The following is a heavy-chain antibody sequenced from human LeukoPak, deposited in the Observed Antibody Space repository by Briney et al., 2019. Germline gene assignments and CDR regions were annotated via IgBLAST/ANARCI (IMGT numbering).Heavy chain of an antibody. V-gene: IGHV3-23*01. Sequence: GGALRLSCAASGFTFSIYAMTWVRQAPGKGLQWVSAITGSGGSTYYADSVKGRFTISRDNSKNTLYLRMNGLRAEDTAVCYCARDPKDYGDYVAPQNWFDPWGQGTLVTVSS. CDR2: ITGSGGST. D-gene: IGHD4-17*01. CDR3: ARDPKDYGDYVAPQNWFDP. J-gene: IGHJ5*02. CDR1: GFTFSIYA.